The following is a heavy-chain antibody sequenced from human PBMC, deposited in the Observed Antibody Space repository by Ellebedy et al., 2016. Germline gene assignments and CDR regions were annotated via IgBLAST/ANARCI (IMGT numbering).Heavy chain of an antibody. D-gene: IGHD4-11*01. CDR3: ARTTRVRLFDQ. Sequence: SETLSLXXAVSGGSISSSNWWSWVRQSPGKGLEWIGEISHSGSTNYNPSLKSRVTISVDKSKNQFSLNLSPVTAADTAVYYCARTTRVRLFDQWGPGALVTVSS. J-gene: IGHJ4*02. CDR2: ISHSGST. CDR1: GGSISSSNW. V-gene: IGHV4-4*02.